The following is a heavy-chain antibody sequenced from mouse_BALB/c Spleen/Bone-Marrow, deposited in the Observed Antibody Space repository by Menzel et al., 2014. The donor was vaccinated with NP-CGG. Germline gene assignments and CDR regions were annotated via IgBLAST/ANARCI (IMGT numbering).Heavy chain of an antibody. V-gene: IGHV5-12-1*01. J-gene: IGHJ4*01. CDR1: GFASSGHD. Sequence: EVKLLESGGGLVKPGGSLKLSCAASGFASSGHDMSWVRQTPEKXREWVAYISSGGSNTYYPDTVKGRFTISRDNAKNTLYLQMNSLKSEDTAMYYCARQRGYAYAMDYWGQGTSVTVSS. D-gene: IGHD2-2*01. CDR3: ARQRGYAYAMDY. CDR2: ISSGGSNT.